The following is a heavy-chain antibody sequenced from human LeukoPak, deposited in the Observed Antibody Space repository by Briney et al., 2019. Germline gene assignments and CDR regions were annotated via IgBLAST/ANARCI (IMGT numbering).Heavy chain of an antibody. CDR3: ARDYSGYDGLVDY. V-gene: IGHV3-48*04. D-gene: IGHD5-12*01. CDR2: ITSSGSVI. J-gene: IGHJ4*02. Sequence: PGGSLRLSCAASGFTFSTNSMSWVRQAPGKGLEWVSYITSSGSVIHYSDSVRGRFTISRDNAKNSLYLQMNSLRAEDTAVYYCARDYSGYDGLVDYWGQGTLVTVSS. CDR1: GFTFSTNS.